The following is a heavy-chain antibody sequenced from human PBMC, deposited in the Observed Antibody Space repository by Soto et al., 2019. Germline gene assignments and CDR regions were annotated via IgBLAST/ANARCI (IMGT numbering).Heavy chain of an antibody. V-gene: IGHV3-21*01. D-gene: IGHD2-15*01. Sequence: GGSLRLSCAASGFNFNSYTINWVRQAPGKRLEWLSSISSSGYIFSTDSVRGRFTISRDNAKNSVYLQINSLRAEDTAVYFCATDCSGGSCCPGMDVWGKGTTVPVSS. J-gene: IGHJ6*04. CDR3: ATDCSGGSCCPGMDV. CDR2: ISSSGYI. CDR1: GFNFNSYT.